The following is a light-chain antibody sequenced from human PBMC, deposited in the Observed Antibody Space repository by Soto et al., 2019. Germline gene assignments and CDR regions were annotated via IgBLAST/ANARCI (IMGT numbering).Light chain of an antibody. V-gene: IGLV2-14*01. CDR2: EVS. CDR3: SSYTSNSTVG. Sequence: QSARTQPASVSGSPGQSITISCTGTSSDVGGYNYVSWYQHHPGKAPRLIIYEVSNRPSGVSNRFSGSKSGNTASLTISGLQADDEAAYDCSSYTSNSTVGFGRGTTLTVL. J-gene: IGLJ2*01. CDR1: SSDVGGYNY.